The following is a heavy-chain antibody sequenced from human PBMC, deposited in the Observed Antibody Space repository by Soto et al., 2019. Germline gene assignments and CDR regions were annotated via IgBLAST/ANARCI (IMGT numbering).Heavy chain of an antibody. CDR1: GFTFSSYS. CDR2: ISSSSSYI. J-gene: IGHJ5*02. Sequence: EVQLVESGGGLVKPGGSLRLSCAASGFTFSSYSMNWVRQAPGKGLEWVSSISSSSSYIYYADSVKGRFSISRDNAKNSLYLQMNSLTAEDTAVYYCARNLYYYDTSGYHPWGQGTLVTLSS. CDR3: ARNLYYYDTSGYHP. D-gene: IGHD3-22*01. V-gene: IGHV3-21*01.